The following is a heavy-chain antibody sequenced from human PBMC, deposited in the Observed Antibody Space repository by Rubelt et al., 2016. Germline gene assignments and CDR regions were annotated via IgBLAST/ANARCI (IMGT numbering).Heavy chain of an antibody. CDR2: ISGSGGST. V-gene: IGHV3-23*04. J-gene: IGHJ4*02. CDR3: TTMGGADY. CDR1: GFTFSSYA. D-gene: IGHD1-14*01. Sequence: EVQLVESGGGLVQPGRSLRLSCAASGFTFSSYAMSWVRQAPGKGLEWVSAISGSGGSTYYADSVKGRFTISRDNSKNTLYLQMNSLKTEDTAVYYCTTMGGADYWGQGTLVTVSS.